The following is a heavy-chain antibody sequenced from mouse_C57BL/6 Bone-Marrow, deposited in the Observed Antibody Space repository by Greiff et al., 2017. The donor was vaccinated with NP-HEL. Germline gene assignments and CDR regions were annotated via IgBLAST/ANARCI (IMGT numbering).Heavy chain of an antibody. V-gene: IGHV1-59*01. Sequence: QVQLQQPGAELVRPGTSVKLSCKASGYTFTSYWMHWVKQRPGQGLEWIGVIDPSDSYTNYNQKFKGKATLTVDTSSSTAYMQLSSLTSEDSAVFYTAKASDGSDYEFAYWGQGTLVTVSA. D-gene: IGHD3-2*02. J-gene: IGHJ3*01. CDR1: GYTFTSYW. CDR2: IDPSDSYT. CDR3: AKASDGSDYEFAY.